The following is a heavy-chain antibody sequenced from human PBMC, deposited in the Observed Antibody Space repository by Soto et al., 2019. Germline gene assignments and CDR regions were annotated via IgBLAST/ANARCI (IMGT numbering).Heavy chain of an antibody. V-gene: IGHV3-7*01. J-gene: IGHJ4*02. CDR1: GFTFSSYW. CDR3: ARESGPRGSSGWVDY. Sequence: EVQLVESGGGLVQPGGSLRLSCAASGFTFSSYWMSWVRQAPGKGLEWVANIKQDGSEKYYADSVKGRFTISRDNSKNTLYLQMNSLRAEDTAVYYCARESGPRGSSGWVDYWGQGTLVTVSS. D-gene: IGHD6-19*01. CDR2: IKQDGSEK.